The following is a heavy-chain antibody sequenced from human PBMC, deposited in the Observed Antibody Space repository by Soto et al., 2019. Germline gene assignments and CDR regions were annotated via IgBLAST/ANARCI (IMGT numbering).Heavy chain of an antibody. CDR3: ARDRGYDILTGSFDY. V-gene: IGHV1-69*08. CDR2: IIPILGIA. J-gene: IGHJ4*02. CDR1: GGTFSSYT. D-gene: IGHD3-9*01. Sequence: QVQLVQSGAEVKKPGSSVKVSCKASGGTFSSYTISWVRQAPGQGLEWMGRIIPILGIANYAQKFQGRVTITADKSTSTAYMELNSLRSEDTAVYYCARDRGYDILTGSFDYWGQGTLVTVSS.